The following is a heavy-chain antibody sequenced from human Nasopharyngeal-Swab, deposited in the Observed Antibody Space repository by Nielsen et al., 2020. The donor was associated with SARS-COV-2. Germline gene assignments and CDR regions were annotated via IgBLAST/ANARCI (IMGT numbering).Heavy chain of an antibody. CDR2: ISGSGGST. Sequence: GESLTISCAASGFTFSSYAMSWVRQAPGKGLEWVSAISGSGGSTYSADSVKGRFTISRDNSKNTLYLQMNSLRAEDTAVYYCAKAADYYDSSGYYTYWGQGTLVTVSS. J-gene: IGHJ4*02. V-gene: IGHV3-23*01. CDR1: GFTFSSYA. D-gene: IGHD3-22*01. CDR3: AKAADYYDSSGYYTY.